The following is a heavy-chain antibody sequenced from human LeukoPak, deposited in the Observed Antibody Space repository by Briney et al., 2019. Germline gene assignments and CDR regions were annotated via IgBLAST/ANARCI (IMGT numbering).Heavy chain of an antibody. D-gene: IGHD5-24*01. Sequence: PGGSLRLSCAPSGFTFSRHGMHWVRQAPGKGLEWVANINQDGSERNYVDSVKGRFTISRDNARNSLYLQMNSLRGEDAAVYYCARDGMAKHSYTMDVWGQGTTVTVSS. CDR1: GFTFSRHG. V-gene: IGHV3-7*03. CDR2: INQDGSER. CDR3: ARDGMAKHSYTMDV. J-gene: IGHJ6*02.